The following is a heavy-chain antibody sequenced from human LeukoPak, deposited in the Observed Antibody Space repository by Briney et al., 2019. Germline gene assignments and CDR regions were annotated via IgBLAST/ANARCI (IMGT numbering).Heavy chain of an antibody. CDR1: GYTFTSYA. J-gene: IGHJ4*02. V-gene: IGHV1-3*01. Sequence: ASVKVSCKASGYTFTSYAMHWVRQAPGQRLEWMGWINAGNGNTKYSQKFQGRDTITRDTSASTAYMELSSLRSEDTAVYYCARADILTGAFDYWGQGTLVTVSS. D-gene: IGHD3-9*01. CDR2: INAGNGNT. CDR3: ARADILTGAFDY.